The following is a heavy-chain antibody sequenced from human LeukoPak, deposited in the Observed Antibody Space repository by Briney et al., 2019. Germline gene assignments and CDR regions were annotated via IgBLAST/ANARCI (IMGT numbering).Heavy chain of an antibody. CDR2: INWNSDNI. V-gene: IGHV3-9*01. CDR1: GFTFNDHA. CDR3: ARASYYYDTTGLGAVDI. Sequence: PGGSLRLSCAASGFTFNDHAMYWVRQAPGKGLEWVSGINWNSDNIGYADSVKGRFTISRDDAKNSLFLQVNSLRTEDTALYYCARASYYYDTTGLGAVDIWGQGTMVTVSS. D-gene: IGHD3-22*01. J-gene: IGHJ3*02.